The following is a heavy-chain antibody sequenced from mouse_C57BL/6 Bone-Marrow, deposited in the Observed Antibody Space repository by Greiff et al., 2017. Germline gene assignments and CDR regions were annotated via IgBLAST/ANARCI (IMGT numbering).Heavy chain of an antibody. CDR1: GYTFTDYN. J-gene: IGHJ1*03. CDR2: INPNNGGT. Sequence: EVQGVESGPELVKPGASVKIPCKASGYTFTDYNMDWVKQSHGKSLEWIGDINPNNGGTIYNQKFKGKATLTVDKSSSTAYMELRSLTSEDTAVYYCARSDGSSPWYFDVWGTGTTVTVSS. D-gene: IGHD1-1*01. CDR3: ARSDGSSPWYFDV. V-gene: IGHV1-18*01.